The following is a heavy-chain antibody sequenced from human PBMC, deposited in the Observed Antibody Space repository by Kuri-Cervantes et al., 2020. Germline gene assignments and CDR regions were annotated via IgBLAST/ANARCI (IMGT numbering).Heavy chain of an antibody. Sequence: GSLRLSCTVSGGSISSYYWSWIRQPPGKGLEWIGYIYYSGSTYYNPSLKSRVTISVDTSKNQFSLKLSSVIAADTAVYYCATSSSAGRITVFGVLGPRELRHWGQGTLVTVSS. J-gene: IGHJ1*01. CDR1: GGSISSYY. CDR3: ATSSSAGRITVFGVLGPRELRH. V-gene: IGHV4-59*04. CDR2: IYYSGST. D-gene: IGHD3-3*01.